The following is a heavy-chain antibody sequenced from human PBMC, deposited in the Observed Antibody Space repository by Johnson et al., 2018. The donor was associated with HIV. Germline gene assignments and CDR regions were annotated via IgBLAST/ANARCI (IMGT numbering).Heavy chain of an antibody. Sequence: QVQLVESGGGVVQPGRSLRLSCVVSGFSFSGFAMHWVRQAPGKGLDWMAVISYDGRNQQYAESVKGRFTISRDNAKNSLYLQMDSLRAEDTSVYYCARGQLDNAFDIWGQGTMVTVSS. J-gene: IGHJ3*02. D-gene: IGHD6-13*01. CDR3: ARGQLDNAFDI. V-gene: IGHV3-30-3*01. CDR2: ISYDGRNQ. CDR1: GFSFSGFA.